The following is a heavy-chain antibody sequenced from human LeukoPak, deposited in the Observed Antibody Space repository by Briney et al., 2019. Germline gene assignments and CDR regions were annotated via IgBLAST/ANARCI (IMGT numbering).Heavy chain of an antibody. Sequence: SETLPLTCTVYDGSISSYYWSWIRQPPGKGLEWIGYIYYSGSTNYNPSLKSRVTISVDTSKNQLSLKLSSVTAADTAVYYCARPNDSGSYYRAFDIWGQGTRVTVSS. CDR2: IYYSGST. CDR3: ARPNDSGSYYRAFDI. CDR1: DGSISSYY. V-gene: IGHV4-59*08. J-gene: IGHJ3*02. D-gene: IGHD3-10*01.